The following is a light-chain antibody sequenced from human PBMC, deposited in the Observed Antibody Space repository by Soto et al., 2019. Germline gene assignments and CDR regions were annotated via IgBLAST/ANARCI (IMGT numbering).Light chain of an antibody. CDR1: QSVSSN. CDR2: GAS. J-gene: IGKJ3*01. Sequence: EIVMTQSPATLSVSPGERATLSCRASQSVSSNLAWYQQKPGQAPRLLIYGASTRATGIPARFSGSWSGREFTLTISSLQSEDFAVYDGEQYNNWTVTFGPGTKVDIK. CDR3: EQYNNWTVT. V-gene: IGKV3-15*01.